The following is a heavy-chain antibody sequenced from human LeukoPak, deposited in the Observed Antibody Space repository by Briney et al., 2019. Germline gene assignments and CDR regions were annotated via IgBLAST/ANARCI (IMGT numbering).Heavy chain of an antibody. CDR1: GFNLTSYE. CDR3: TRDTVSGHFVISFYY. Sequence: GGSLRLSWAASGFNLTSYEMNWLRQTPGRGLEWVSHFSSGGNTEYYADSVRGRFSMSRDNAKNSLYLEMNSLRAEDTAVYYCTRDTVSGHFVISFYYCGEGALVTVSS. V-gene: IGHV3-48*03. D-gene: IGHD3-3*01. CDR2: FSSGGNTE. J-gene: IGHJ4*02.